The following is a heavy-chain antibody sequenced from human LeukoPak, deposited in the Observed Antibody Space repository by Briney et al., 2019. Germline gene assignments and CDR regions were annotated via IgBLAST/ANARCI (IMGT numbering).Heavy chain of an antibody. CDR1: GFTFSSYE. J-gene: IGHJ4*02. CDR2: ISSSGSTI. Sequence: GGSLRLSCAASGFTFSSYEMNWVRQAPGKGLEWVSYISSSGSTIYYADSVKGRFTISRDNAKNSLYLQMNSLRAEDTAIYYCARIAVAGPPTAGSFDYWGQGTLVTVSS. D-gene: IGHD6-19*01. CDR3: ARIAVAGPPTAGSFDY. V-gene: IGHV3-48*03.